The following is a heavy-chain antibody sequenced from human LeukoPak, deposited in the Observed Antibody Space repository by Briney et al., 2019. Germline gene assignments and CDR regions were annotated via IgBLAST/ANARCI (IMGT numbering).Heavy chain of an antibody. CDR1: GFTFSNYA. Sequence: GGSLRLSCATSGFTFSNYAMTWVRQAPGKELEWVSSIFGSAAATSYADSVRGRFTISRDNSKNTLYLRMNSLRAEDSAVYYCAAKGNGYNGTYVFAHWGRGTLVTVSS. V-gene: IGHV3-23*01. CDR3: AAKGNGYNGTYVFAH. CDR2: IFGSAAAT. D-gene: IGHD5-12*01. J-gene: IGHJ5*02.